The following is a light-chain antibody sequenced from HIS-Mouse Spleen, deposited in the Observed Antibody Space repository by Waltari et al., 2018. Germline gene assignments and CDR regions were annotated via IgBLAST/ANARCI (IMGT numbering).Light chain of an antibody. Sequence: DIQMIQSPSTLSASVGDRVTITCRASQSISSWFAWYQQKPGKAPKLLIYKASSLESGVPSRFSGSGSGTEFTLTISSLQPDDFATYYCQQYNSYSYTFGQGTKLEIK. CDR1: QSISSW. CDR3: QQYNSYSYT. CDR2: KAS. V-gene: IGKV1-5*03. J-gene: IGKJ2*01.